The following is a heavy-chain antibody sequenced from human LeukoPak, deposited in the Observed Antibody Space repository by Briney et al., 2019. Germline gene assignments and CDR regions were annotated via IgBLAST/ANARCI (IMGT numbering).Heavy chain of an antibody. Sequence: GGSLRLSCAASGFTFDDYAMHWVRQAPGKGLEWVSGISWNSGSIGYADSVKGRFTISRDNAKNSLYLQMNSLRAEDTALYYCAKGEMATINSAPDYWGQGTLDTVSS. CDR3: AKGEMATINSAPDY. J-gene: IGHJ4*02. CDR2: ISWNSGSI. CDR1: GFTFDDYA. D-gene: IGHD5-24*01. V-gene: IGHV3-9*01.